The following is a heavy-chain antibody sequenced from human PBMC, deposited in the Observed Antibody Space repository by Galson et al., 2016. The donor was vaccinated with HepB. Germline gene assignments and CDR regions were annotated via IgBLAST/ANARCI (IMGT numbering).Heavy chain of an antibody. CDR3: ARASAAGRWVLDY. Sequence: TLSLTCNVSGDSINSLGYYWTWIRQHPGKGLEWIGYIYYSGSIYYNPSLKSRVTISGDTSENQFSLELRSVTAADTAVYYCARASAAGRWVLDYWGQGTLVTVSS. J-gene: IGHJ4*02. V-gene: IGHV4-31*03. CDR1: GDSINSLGYY. CDR2: IYYSGSI. D-gene: IGHD6-13*01.